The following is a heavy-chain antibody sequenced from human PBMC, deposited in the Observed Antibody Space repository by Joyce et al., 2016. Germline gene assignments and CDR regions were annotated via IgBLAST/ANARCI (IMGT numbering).Heavy chain of an antibody. J-gene: IGHJ4*02. Sequence: QVQLVESGGGVVQPGRSLRLSCAASGFTFSRYGMLWVRQAPAKGLEWVAGISYDGSNQYYADSVKGRFTISRDNSKNTLYLQLNSLRPEDTAVYYCAKDLRALLYDSSGYPDSWGQGTLVAVSS. CDR1: GFTFSRYG. CDR3: AKDLRALLYDSSGYPDS. CDR2: ISYDGSNQ. V-gene: IGHV3-30*18. D-gene: IGHD3-22*01.